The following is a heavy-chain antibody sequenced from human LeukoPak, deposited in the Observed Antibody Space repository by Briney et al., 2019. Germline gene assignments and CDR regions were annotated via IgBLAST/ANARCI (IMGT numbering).Heavy chain of an antibody. CDR1: GFTFDDYA. CDR3: AKDGGIVAAAGTGYYFDY. D-gene: IGHD6-13*01. J-gene: IGHJ4*02. V-gene: IGHV3-9*01. Sequence: SLRLSCAAPGFTFDDYAMHWVREAPGKGLESVSGISWNSGSIGYADSVKGRFTISRDNAKNSLYLQMTSLRAEATALYYCAKDGGIVAAAGTGYYFDYWGQGTLVTVSS. CDR2: ISWNSGSI.